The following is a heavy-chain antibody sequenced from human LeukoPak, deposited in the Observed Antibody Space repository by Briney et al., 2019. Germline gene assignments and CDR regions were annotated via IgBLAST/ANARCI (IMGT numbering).Heavy chain of an antibody. D-gene: IGHD3-22*01. V-gene: IGHV4-30-4*01. J-gene: IGHJ5*02. CDR1: GGSISSGDYY. Sequence: SGTLSLTCTVSGGSISSGDYYWSWIRQPPGKGLEWIGYTYYSGSTYYNPSLKNRVSISVDTSKNQFSLNLSSVTAADTAVYYCARPYYYDSRIDPWGQGTLVTVSS. CDR2: TYYSGST. CDR3: ARPYYYDSRIDP.